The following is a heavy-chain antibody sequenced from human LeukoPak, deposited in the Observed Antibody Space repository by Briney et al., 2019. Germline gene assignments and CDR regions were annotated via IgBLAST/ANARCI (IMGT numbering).Heavy chain of an antibody. CDR2: ISSSSSYI. D-gene: IGHD5-12*01. V-gene: IGHV3-21*01. Sequence: PGGSLRLSCAASGFTLSSDSMNWVRQAPGKGLEWVSSISSSSSYIYYADSVRGRFTISRDNAKNSVYLQMNSLRADDTAVYYCARGGYSYGSDPYYYYGMDVWGQGTTVTVSS. J-gene: IGHJ6*02. CDR1: GFTLSSDS. CDR3: ARGGYSYGSDPYYYYGMDV.